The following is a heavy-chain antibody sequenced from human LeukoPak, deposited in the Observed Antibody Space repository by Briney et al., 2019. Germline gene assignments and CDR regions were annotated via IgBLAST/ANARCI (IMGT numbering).Heavy chain of an antibody. CDR2: IYTSGST. V-gene: IGHV4-61*02. CDR1: GGSISSGSYY. CDR3: ARDLDYYDSSGYPRSYWFDP. D-gene: IGHD3-22*01. J-gene: IGHJ5*02. Sequence: SQTLSLTCTVSGGSISSGSYYWSWIRQPAGKGLEWIGRIYTSGSTNYNPSLKSRVTISVDTSKNQFSLKLSSVTAADTAAYYCARDLDYYDSSGYPRSYWFDPWGQGTLVTVSS.